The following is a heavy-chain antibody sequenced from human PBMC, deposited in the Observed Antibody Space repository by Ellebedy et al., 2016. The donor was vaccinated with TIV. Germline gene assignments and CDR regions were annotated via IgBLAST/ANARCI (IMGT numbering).Heavy chain of an antibody. CDR3: ARSIDTGDVLISKNWYFDL. Sequence: GESLKISCQGSGYTFTMYWIAWVRQLPGKGLEWMGIIYPGDSDTRYNPSFQGQVTISADQSINTAFLQWSSLKASDTAMYYCARSIDTGDVLISKNWYFDLWGRGTQVSVSS. J-gene: IGHJ2*01. CDR1: GYTFTMYW. CDR2: IYPGDSDT. D-gene: IGHD2-8*01. V-gene: IGHV5-51*01.